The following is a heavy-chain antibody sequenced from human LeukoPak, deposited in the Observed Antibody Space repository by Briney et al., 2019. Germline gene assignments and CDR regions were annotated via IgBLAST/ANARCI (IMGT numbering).Heavy chain of an antibody. CDR1: GGSISSGGYS. D-gene: IGHD3-3*01. J-gene: IGHJ6*03. CDR3: ARGLFRGLRTDPDYHYYMDV. CDR2: IYPSGTT. V-gene: IGHV4-61*02. Sequence: PSQTLSLTCAVSGGSISSGGYSWNWNRQPAGKGLEWIGRIYPSGTTNYNPSLKSRVTMSVDTSKNQFSLRLSSVTAADTAVYYCARGLFRGLRTDPDYHYYMDVWGKGTTVTVSS.